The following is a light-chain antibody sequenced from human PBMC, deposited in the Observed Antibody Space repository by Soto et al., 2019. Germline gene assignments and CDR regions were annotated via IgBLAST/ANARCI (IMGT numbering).Light chain of an antibody. CDR1: SSDVGSYNL. Sequence: QSALTQPASVSGSPGQSITISCTRTSSDVGSYNLVSWYQQYPGKAPKLMIYEVTKRPSGVSDRFSGSKSGNTASLTISGLQAEDEADYYCCSYAGGVIFGGGTKLTVL. CDR3: CSYAGGVI. J-gene: IGLJ2*01. V-gene: IGLV2-23*02. CDR2: EVT.